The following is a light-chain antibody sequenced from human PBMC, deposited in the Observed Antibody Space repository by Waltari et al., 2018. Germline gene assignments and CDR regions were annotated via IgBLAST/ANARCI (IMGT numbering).Light chain of an antibody. CDR2: WAS. CDR3: QEYYTDSLT. Sequence: DIVMTQSPDSLTVSLGERATPDGKSSQRVLYGPNRKNYIAWYQQKSGQPPKLLISWASTRESGVPDRFSGSGSGTEFTLTITDLQAEDVAVYYCQEYYTDSLTFGGGTKVEIK. V-gene: IGKV4-1*01. CDR1: QRVLYGPNRKNY. J-gene: IGKJ4*01.